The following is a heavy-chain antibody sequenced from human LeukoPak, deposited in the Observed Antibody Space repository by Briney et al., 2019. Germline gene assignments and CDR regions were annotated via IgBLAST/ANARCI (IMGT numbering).Heavy chain of an antibody. V-gene: IGHV3-43*01. CDR2: ITWEGGSI. D-gene: IGHD3-3*01. CDR1: GVTFEDYT. Sequence: PGGSLRLSCAASGVTFEDYTMHSGREAPGKGLEWVSLITWEGGSIYYAGSVKGRFTISRDNNKNSLFLQMNSLRTEDTALYYCAKPFGSISSRSVYFDYWGQGPLVTVSS. J-gene: IGHJ4*02. CDR3: AKPFGSISSRSVYFDY.